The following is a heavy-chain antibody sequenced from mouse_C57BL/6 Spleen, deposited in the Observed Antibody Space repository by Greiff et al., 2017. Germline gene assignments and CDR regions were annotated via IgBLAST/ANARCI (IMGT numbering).Heavy chain of an antibody. CDR1: GYAFSSSW. D-gene: IGHD2-10*02. V-gene: IGHV1-82*01. CDR2: IYPGDGDT. J-gene: IGHJ2*01. CDR3: ARAPYGNYDY. Sequence: LVESGPELVKPGASVKISCKASGYAFSSSWMNWVKQRPGKGLEWIGRIYPGDGDTNYNGKFKGKATLTADKSSSTAYMQLSSLTSEDSAVYFCARAPYGNYDYWGQGTTLTVSS.